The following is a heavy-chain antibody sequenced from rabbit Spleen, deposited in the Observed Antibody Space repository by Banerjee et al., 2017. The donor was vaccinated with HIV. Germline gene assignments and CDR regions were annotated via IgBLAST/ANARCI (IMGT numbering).Heavy chain of an antibody. J-gene: IGHJ2*01. V-gene: IGHV1S45*01. Sequence: QEQLEESGGDLVKPEGSLTLTCIASGFSFSGSYWICWVRQAPGKGLEWIACIATGSGSTYYASWAKGRFTISKTSSTTVTLQMTSLTAADTATYFCARKNDALDLWGPGTLVTVS. CDR3: ARKNDALDL. CDR1: GFSFSGSYW. CDR2: IATGSGST.